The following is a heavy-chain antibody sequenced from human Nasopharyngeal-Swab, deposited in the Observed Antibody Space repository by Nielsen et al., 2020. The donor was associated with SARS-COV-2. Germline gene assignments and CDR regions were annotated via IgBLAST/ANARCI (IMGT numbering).Heavy chain of an antibody. CDR1: GFTFSSHW. CDR3: ARDGNQYCGGDCYGRGVDY. Sequence: GGSLRLSCAASGFTFSSHWMSWVRQAPGKGLEWVANIKQDGSEKYYVDSVKGRFTISRDNAKNSLYLQMNSLRAEDTAVYYCARDGNQYCGGDCYGRGVDYWGQGTLVTVSS. CDR2: IKQDGSEK. V-gene: IGHV3-7*01. J-gene: IGHJ4*02. D-gene: IGHD2-21*02.